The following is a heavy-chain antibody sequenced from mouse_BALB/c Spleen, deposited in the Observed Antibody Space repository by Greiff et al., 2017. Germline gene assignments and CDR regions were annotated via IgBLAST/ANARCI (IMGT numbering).Heavy chain of an antibody. V-gene: IGHV14-3*02. CDR3: ARSNVVVSSPFAY. D-gene: IGHD1-1*01. CDR2: IDPANGNT. CDR1: GFNIKDTY. Sequence: EVQLVESGAELVKPGASVQLSCTASGFNIKDTYMHWVKQRPEQGLEWIGRIDPANGNTKYEPKFQGKATRTADTSSNTAYLQLSSLTSEDTAVYYCARSNVVVSSPFAYWGQGTLVTVSA. J-gene: IGHJ3*01.